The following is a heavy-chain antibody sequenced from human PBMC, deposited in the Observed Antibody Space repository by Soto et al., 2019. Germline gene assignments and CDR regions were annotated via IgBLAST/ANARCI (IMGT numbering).Heavy chain of an antibody. CDR3: ATTTVFFRFQH. V-gene: IGHV4-59*08. J-gene: IGHJ1*01. CDR1: GGSISSYY. D-gene: IGHD4-17*01. Sequence: SETLSLTCTVSGGSISSYYWSWIRQPPGKGLEWIGYIYYSGSTNYNPSLKSRVTISVDTSKNQFSLKLSSVTAADTAVYYCATTTVFFRFQHWGQGTLVTVSS. CDR2: IYYSGST.